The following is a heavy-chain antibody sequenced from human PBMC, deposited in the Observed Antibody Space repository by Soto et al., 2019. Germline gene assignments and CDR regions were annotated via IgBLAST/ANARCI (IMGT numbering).Heavy chain of an antibody. Sequence: PGGSLRLSCAASGFTFDDYAMHWVRQAPEKGLEWVSGISWNSGSIGYADSVKGRFTISRDNAKNSLYLQMNSLRAEDTALYYRAKDIVDDFWSGYYFNWGQGTLVTVSS. CDR3: AKDIVDDFWSGYYFN. CDR1: GFTFDDYA. V-gene: IGHV3-9*01. CDR2: ISWNSGSI. J-gene: IGHJ4*02. D-gene: IGHD3-3*01.